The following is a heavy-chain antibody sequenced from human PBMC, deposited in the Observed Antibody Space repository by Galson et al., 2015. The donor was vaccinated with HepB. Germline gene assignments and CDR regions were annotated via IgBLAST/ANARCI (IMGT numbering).Heavy chain of an antibody. Sequence: SLRLSCATSGFRFTKYSRSWVRQAPGKGLQWVSAITGGGERTYYADSVKGRFTISRDNSKNILYLKMNSLRAEDTAVYYCAREGRITGTIFDYWGQGSLVTVSS. V-gene: IGHV3-23*01. CDR2: ITGGGERT. D-gene: IGHD3-10*01. CDR1: GFRFTKYS. J-gene: IGHJ4*02. CDR3: AREGRITGTIFDY.